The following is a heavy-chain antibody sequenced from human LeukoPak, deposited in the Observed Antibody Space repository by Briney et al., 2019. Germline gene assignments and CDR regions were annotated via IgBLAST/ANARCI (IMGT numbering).Heavy chain of an antibody. Sequence: SETLSLTCTVSGGSISYYYWSWIRQPPGKGLEWLGYIYYSGDTNYNPSLKSRVTISVDTSKNQFSLKLSSVTAADTAVYYCARDLAGWFDPWGQGTLVTVSS. V-gene: IGHV4-59*12. CDR2: IYYSGDT. J-gene: IGHJ5*02. CDR1: GGSISYYY. CDR3: ARDLAGWFDP.